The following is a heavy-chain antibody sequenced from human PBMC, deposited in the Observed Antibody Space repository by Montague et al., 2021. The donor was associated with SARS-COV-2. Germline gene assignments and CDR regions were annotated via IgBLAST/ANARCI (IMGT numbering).Heavy chain of an antibody. CDR1: GFTFNTYG. D-gene: IGHD6-19*01. Sequence: SLRLSCAASGFTFNTYGMHWVRQFPGKGLEWVAAIWYDGTTQYYIDSVKGRFTVSRDNSQSTLYLQMNSLRTKDTAVYFCARDLVAAAGIPHYLYSGLDVWGQGTTVAVSS. CDR3: ARDLVAAAGIPHYLYSGLDV. CDR2: IWYDGTTQ. J-gene: IGHJ6*02. V-gene: IGHV3-33*08.